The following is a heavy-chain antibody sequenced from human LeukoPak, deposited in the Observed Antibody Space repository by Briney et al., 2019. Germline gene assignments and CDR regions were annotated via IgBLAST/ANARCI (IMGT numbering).Heavy chain of an antibody. CDR1: GGTFISYA. D-gene: IGHD5-24*01. J-gene: IGHJ4*02. CDR2: IIPIFGTA. CDR3: ARDRGRDGYNYFDY. Sequence: GASVKVSCKASGGTFISYAISWVRQAPGQGLEWMGGIIPIFGTANYAQKVQGRVTITTDESTCTAYMKLSSLRSEDTAVYYCARDRGRDGYNYFDYWGQGTLVTVSS. V-gene: IGHV1-69*05.